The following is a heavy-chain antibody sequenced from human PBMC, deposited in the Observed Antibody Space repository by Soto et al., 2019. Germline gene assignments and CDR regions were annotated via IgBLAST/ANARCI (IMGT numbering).Heavy chain of an antibody. CDR2: MNPNSGNT. J-gene: IGHJ5*01. CDR3: AGGLGDIVVASAARDNWFDS. CDR1: GYTFTSYD. Sequence: GASVKVYCKASGYTFTSYDINWVRHATGQGLEWMGWMNPNSGNTGYAQKFQGRVTMTRNTSISTAYMELSSLRSEDTAVYYCAGGLGDIVVASAARDNWFDSWG. D-gene: IGHD2-2*01. V-gene: IGHV1-8*01.